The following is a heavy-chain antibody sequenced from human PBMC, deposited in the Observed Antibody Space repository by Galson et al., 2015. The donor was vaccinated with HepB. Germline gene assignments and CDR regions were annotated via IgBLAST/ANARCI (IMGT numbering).Heavy chain of an antibody. CDR2: INGDGSST. D-gene: IGHD3/OR15-3a*01. CDR3: ARGGPLGTYYFDY. V-gene: IGHV3-74*01. Sequence: SLRLSCAASGFTFSTSWLHWVRQAPGKGLVWVSRINGDGSSTSYADSVKGRFTIPRDNAKNTLYLQMNSLRVEDTAVYYCARGGPLGTYYFDYWGQGILVTVSS. CDR1: GFTFSTSW. J-gene: IGHJ4*02.